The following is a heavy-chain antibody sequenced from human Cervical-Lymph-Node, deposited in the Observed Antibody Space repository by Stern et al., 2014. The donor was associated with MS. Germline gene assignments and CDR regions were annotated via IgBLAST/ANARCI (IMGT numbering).Heavy chain of an antibody. D-gene: IGHD3-16*01. CDR2: ISSSSSYI. CDR3: LRDGGDY. CDR1: GFTFSTHA. V-gene: IGHV3-21*01. Sequence: VQLVESGGGLVKPGGSLRLSCAASGFTFSTHAVHWVRQAPGKGLEWVSFISSSSSYIYYADSVKGRFTISRDNARNSLYLQMKSLRVDDTAVYYCLRDGGDYWGQGTLVTVSS. J-gene: IGHJ4*02.